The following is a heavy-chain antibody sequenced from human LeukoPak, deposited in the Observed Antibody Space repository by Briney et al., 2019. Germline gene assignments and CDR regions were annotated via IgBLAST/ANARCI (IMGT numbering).Heavy chain of an antibody. Sequence: KPSETLPLTCAVYGGSFSGYYWSWIRQPPGKGLEWIGEINHSGSTNYNPSLKSRVTISVDTSKNQFSLKLSSVTAADTAVYYCARVFPRLRYFDWIRKRYGYWGQGTLVTVSS. V-gene: IGHV4-34*01. CDR2: INHSGST. CDR3: ARVFPRLRYFDWIRKRYGY. CDR1: GGSFSGYY. J-gene: IGHJ4*02. D-gene: IGHD3-9*01.